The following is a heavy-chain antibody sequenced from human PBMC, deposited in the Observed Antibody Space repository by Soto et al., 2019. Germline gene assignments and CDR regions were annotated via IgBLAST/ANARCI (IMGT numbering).Heavy chain of an antibody. D-gene: IGHD4-17*01. V-gene: IGHV5-51*01. CDR2: IYPGDSDT. CDR1: GYRFTNYW. Sequence: GESLKISCKGSGYRFTNYWIGWVRQMPGKGLEWMGIIYPGDSDTRYSPSFQGQVTISADKSINTAYLQWSSLKASDTAMYYCARQIGMTTVTRYSLWGQGTLVTVSS. CDR3: ARQIGMTTVTRYSL. J-gene: IGHJ4*02.